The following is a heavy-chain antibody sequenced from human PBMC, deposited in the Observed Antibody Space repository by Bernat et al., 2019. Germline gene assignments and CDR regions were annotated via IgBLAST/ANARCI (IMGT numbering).Heavy chain of an antibody. J-gene: IGHJ3*02. D-gene: IGHD1-26*01. Sequence: EVQLVESGGGLVQPGGSLRLSCAASGFTFSSYSMNWVRQAPGKGLEWASYISSSSSTIYYADSVKGRFTSSRDNAKNSLYLQMNSLRDEDATVYDCASGGALKPRSDAFDIWGQGTRVTVSS. CDR1: GFTFSSYS. V-gene: IGHV3-48*02. CDR2: ISSSSSTI. CDR3: ASGGALKPRSDAFDI.